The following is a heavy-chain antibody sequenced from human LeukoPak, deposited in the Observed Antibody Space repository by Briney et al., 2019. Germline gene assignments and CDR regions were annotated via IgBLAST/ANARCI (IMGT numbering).Heavy chain of an antibody. CDR3: VKDDSYYYGSGSSND. Sequence: GGSLRLSCAASGFTFRSHGMHWVRQAPGKGLEYVSAITSIGGSTYYADSVKGRFTISRDNSKNTLYLRMSSLRPEDTAVYYCVKDDSYYYGSGSSNDWGQGTLVTVSS. V-gene: IGHV3-64D*06. D-gene: IGHD3-10*01. CDR1: GFTFRSHG. CDR2: ITSIGGST. J-gene: IGHJ4*02.